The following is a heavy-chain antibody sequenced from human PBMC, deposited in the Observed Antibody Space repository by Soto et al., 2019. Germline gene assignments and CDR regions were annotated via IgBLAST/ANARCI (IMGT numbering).Heavy chain of an antibody. CDR2: INTGNGKT. V-gene: IGHV1-3*04. CDR3: VRFSGIPV. D-gene: IGHD1-1*01. Sequence: ALVNVSCKTSGYTFTYYALHWVRQAPGQGLEWMGWINTGNGKTKYSQNFQGRLTITRDTSATTLYMELSCLRSEDTTVYYCVRFSGIPVWGQGTLVTVSS. CDR1: GYTFTYYA. J-gene: IGHJ4*02.